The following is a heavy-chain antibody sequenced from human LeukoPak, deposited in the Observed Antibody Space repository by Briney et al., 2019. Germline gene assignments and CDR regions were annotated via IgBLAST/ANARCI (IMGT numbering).Heavy chain of an antibody. CDR3: ARGLGYCTSTTCLLPFDY. CDR1: GFTVSTYY. V-gene: IGHV3-53*01. CDR2: IYSGGST. J-gene: IGHJ4*02. D-gene: IGHD2-2*01. Sequence: GGSLRLSCAASGFTVSTYYMTWVRQAPGKGLECVSVIYSGGSTYYADSVKGRFTVSRDNSKNTLHLQMNSLRAEDTAMYYCARGLGYCTSTTCLLPFDYWGQGTLVTVSS.